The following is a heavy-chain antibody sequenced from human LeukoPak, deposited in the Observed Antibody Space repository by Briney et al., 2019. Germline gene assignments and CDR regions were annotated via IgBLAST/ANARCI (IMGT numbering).Heavy chain of an antibody. V-gene: IGHV1-2*02. CDR2: INPNSGGA. Sequence: ASVKVSCKASGYTFTGYYMHWVRQAPGQGLEWMGWINPNSGGANYAQKFQGRVTMTRDTSISTAYMELSRLRSDDTAVYYCARGVVDYDFWSGYYSGDYYYYYMDVWGKGTTVTVSS. D-gene: IGHD3-3*01. CDR3: ARGVVDYDFWSGYYSGDYYYYYMDV. CDR1: GYTFTGYY. J-gene: IGHJ6*03.